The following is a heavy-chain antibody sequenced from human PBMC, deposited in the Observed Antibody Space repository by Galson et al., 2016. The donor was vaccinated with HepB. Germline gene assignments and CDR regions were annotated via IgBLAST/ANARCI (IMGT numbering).Heavy chain of an antibody. Sequence: SLRLSCAASGFTFSGHAMHWVRQAPAKGLEWVAVISYDGRYERYPDSVKGRFTISRDNSKDTLYLQMNNLRTEDTAVYYCARDPSFYWAGRGCSITFDSWGQGTLVTVSS. V-gene: IGHV3-30*04. J-gene: IGHJ4*02. D-gene: IGHD6-19*01. CDR2: ISYDGRYE. CDR1: GFTFSGHA. CDR3: ARDPSFYWAGRGCSITFDS.